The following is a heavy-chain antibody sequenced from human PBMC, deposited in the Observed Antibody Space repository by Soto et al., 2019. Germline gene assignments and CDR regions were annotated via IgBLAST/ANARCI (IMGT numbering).Heavy chain of an antibody. CDR2: IWYDGSNK. V-gene: IGHV3-33*01. J-gene: IGHJ4*02. Sequence: PGGALILSWAASGCTFSSYGMHWGLQAPGKGLEWVAVIWYDGSNKYYADSVKGRFTISRDNSKNTLYLQMNSLRAEDTAVYYCVRNKNDTDYYDSSGIDYWGQGTLVTVSS. CDR3: VRNKNDTDYYDSSGIDY. CDR1: GCTFSSYG. D-gene: IGHD3-22*01.